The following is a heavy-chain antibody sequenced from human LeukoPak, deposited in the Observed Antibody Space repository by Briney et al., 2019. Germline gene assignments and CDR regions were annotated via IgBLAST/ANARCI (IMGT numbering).Heavy chain of an antibody. CDR3: ARRAGDYSHPYDY. CDR2: IKQDGSEK. Sequence: GGSLRLSCAASGFTFSSYWMSWVRRAPGKGLEWVANIKQDGSEKDFVDSVKGRFTISRDNAKNSLYLQMNSLRAEDTAVYYCARRAGDYSHPYDYWGQGILVTVSS. V-gene: IGHV3-7*05. D-gene: IGHD3-22*01. J-gene: IGHJ4*02. CDR1: GFTFSSYW.